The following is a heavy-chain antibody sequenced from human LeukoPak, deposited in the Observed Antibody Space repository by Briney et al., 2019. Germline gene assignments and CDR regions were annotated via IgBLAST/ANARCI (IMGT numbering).Heavy chain of an antibody. J-gene: IGHJ3*02. CDR3: ARGSGWSGDAFDI. V-gene: IGHV4-59*01. D-gene: IGHD6-19*01. CDR2: IYYSGST. CDR1: GGSISSYY. Sequence: SETLSLTCTVSGGSISSYYWSWIRQPPGKGLEWIGYIYYSGSTNYNPSLKSRVTISVDTSKNQFSLKLSSVTAADTAVYYCARGSGWSGDAFDIWGQGTMVTVSS.